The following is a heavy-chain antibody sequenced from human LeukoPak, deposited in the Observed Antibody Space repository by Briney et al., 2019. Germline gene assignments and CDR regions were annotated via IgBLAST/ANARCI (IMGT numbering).Heavy chain of an antibody. CDR3: AREYSYGYVDNWFDP. J-gene: IGHJ5*02. CDR1: GGSIRSYY. V-gene: IGHV4-59*01. Sequence: SETLSLTCTVSGGSIRSYYWSWIRQPPGKGLEWIGYIYYSGSTNYNPSLKSRVTISVDTSKHQFSLKLSSVTAADTAVYYCAREYSYGYVDNWFDPWGQGTLVTVSS. D-gene: IGHD5-18*01. CDR2: IYYSGST.